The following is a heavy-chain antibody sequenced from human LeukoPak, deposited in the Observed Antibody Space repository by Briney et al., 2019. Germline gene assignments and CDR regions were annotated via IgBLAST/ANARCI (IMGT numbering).Heavy chain of an antibody. Sequence: GGSLRLSCAASGFTFSNAWMSWVRQAPGKGLKWVGRIKSKTDGGTTDYAAPVKGRFTISRDDSKNTLYLQMNSLKTEDTAVYYCTTVGVVVAATAFDIWGQGTMVTVSS. V-gene: IGHV3-15*01. CDR3: TTVGVVVAATAFDI. CDR1: GFTFSNAW. CDR2: IKSKTDGGTT. J-gene: IGHJ3*02. D-gene: IGHD2-15*01.